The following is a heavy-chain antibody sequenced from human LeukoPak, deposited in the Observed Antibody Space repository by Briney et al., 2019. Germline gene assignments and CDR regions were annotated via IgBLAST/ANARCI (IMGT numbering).Heavy chain of an antibody. V-gene: IGHV3-48*04. Sequence: GGSLRLSCAASGFIFSSYSMNWVRQAPGKGLEWGSYVSANTIYYADSVKGRFTISRDNAKNSLFLQMNSLTAEDTAVYYCARSYCSSSSCQWYFDLWGRGTLVTVSS. D-gene: IGHD2-2*01. CDR1: GFIFSSYS. CDR3: ARSYCSSSSCQWYFDL. J-gene: IGHJ2*01. CDR2: VSANTI.